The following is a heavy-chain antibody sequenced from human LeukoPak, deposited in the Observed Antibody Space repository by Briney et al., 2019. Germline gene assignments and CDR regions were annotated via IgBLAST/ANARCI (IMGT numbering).Heavy chain of an antibody. J-gene: IGHJ4*02. CDR1: GFTFDDYA. D-gene: IGHD1-26*01. CDR3: AKASRTSGIVGALGY. V-gene: IGHV3-9*03. Sequence: GGSLRLSCAASGFTFDDYAMHCVRQAPGKGLEWVSGISWNSGSIRYADSVKGRFTISRDNAKNSLYLQMNSLRAEDMALYYCAKASRTSGIVGALGYWGQGTLVTVSS. CDR2: ISWNSGSI.